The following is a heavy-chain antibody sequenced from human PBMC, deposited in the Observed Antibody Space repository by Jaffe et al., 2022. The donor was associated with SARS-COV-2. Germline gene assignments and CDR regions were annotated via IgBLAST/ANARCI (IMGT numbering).Heavy chain of an antibody. J-gene: IGHJ6*02. CDR2: IYYSGTT. V-gene: IGHV4-59*08. Sequence: QVQLQESGPGLVKPSETLSLTCTVSGGSMSSYYWSWIRQPPGKGLEWIGYIYYSGTTNYNPSLKSRVTISVDTSKNQFSLKLNSVTAADTAVYFCATHTTAYGVDVWGQGTTVTVSS. CDR1: GGSMSSYY. D-gene: IGHD1-1*01. CDR3: ATHTTAYGVDV.